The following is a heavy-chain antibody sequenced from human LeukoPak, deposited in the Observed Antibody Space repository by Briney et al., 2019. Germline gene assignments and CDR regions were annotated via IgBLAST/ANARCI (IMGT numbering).Heavy chain of an antibody. D-gene: IGHD6-6*01. Sequence: GGSLRLSCAASGFAFSTYNMHWVRQAPGKGLEWVAVISYDGRNKNHAESVKGRFTVSRDNAKNTLYLQVKNLRAEDTAVYYCARGPNSNWSGLDFWGQGTLLTVS. J-gene: IGHJ4*02. V-gene: IGHV3-30*04. CDR1: GFAFSTYN. CDR3: ARGPNSNWSGLDF. CDR2: ISYDGRNK.